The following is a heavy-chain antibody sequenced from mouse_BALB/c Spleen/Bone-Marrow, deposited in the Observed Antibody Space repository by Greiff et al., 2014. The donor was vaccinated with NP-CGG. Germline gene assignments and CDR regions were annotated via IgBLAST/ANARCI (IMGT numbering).Heavy chain of an antibody. Sequence: VQLKESGPSPVKPSQTLSLTCSVTGDSITSGYWNWIRKFPGNKLEYMGYISYSGSTYYNPSLKSRISITRDTSKNLYYLQLNSVTTKDTATYYCARSGSSGYHYYAMDYWGQGTSVTVSS. CDR1: GDSITSGY. V-gene: IGHV3-8*02. CDR2: ISYSGST. D-gene: IGHD3-1*01. CDR3: ARSGSSGYHYYAMDY. J-gene: IGHJ4*01.